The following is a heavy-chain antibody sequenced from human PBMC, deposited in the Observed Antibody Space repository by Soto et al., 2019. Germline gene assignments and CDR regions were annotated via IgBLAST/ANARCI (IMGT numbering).Heavy chain of an antibody. CDR1: GGTFSSYT. J-gene: IGHJ4*02. V-gene: IGHV1-69*08. D-gene: IGHD4-17*01. CDR2: IIPILGIA. Sequence: QVQLVQSGAEVTKPGSSVKVSCKASGGTFSSYTISWVRQAPGQGLEWMGRIIPILGIANYAQKFQGRVTITADKSTSTAYMELSSLRSEDTAVYYCARDTPSNTVSFDYWGQGTLVTVSS. CDR3: ARDTPSNTVSFDY.